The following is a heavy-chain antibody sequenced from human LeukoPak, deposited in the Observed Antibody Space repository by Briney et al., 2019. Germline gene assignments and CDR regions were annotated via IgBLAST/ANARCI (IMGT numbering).Heavy chain of an antibody. D-gene: IGHD5-12*01. CDR1: GFTFSSYS. CDR3: VRDGGVSGYDLLDY. Sequence: GGSLRLSCAASGFTFSSYSMNWVRQAPGKGLEWVAVINQDATKEYYMDSVKARFTISRDNAKNSVSLQMNSLRAEDTAVYYCVRDGGVSGYDLLDYWGQGTLVTVSS. J-gene: IGHJ4*02. V-gene: IGHV3-7*01. CDR2: INQDATKE.